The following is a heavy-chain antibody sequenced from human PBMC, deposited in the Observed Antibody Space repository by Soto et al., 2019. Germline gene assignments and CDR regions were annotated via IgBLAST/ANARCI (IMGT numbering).Heavy chain of an antibody. V-gene: IGHV3-7*05. D-gene: IGHD3-10*01. CDR2: IKTDGSEK. J-gene: IGHJ4*02. Sequence: EVQLVESGGGLVQPGGSLRLSCAASGFTFRDYWMTWVRQAPGKGLECVANIKTDGSEKYYVDPVKGRFTISRDNAKNSLYLQMTGLRAEDTAVYYCASSMGRGGNDYWGQGTLVTVSS. CDR1: GFTFRDYW. CDR3: ASSMGRGGNDY.